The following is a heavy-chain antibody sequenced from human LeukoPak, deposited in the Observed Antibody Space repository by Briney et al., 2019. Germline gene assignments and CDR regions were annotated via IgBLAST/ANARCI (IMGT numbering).Heavy chain of an antibody. Sequence: ASVKVSCKASGYTFTGYYMHWVRQAPGQGLEWMGRINPNSGGTNYAQKFQGRVTMTRDTSISTAYMELSRLRSDDAAVYYCARVATVTPFHYWGQGTLVTVSS. D-gene: IGHD4-17*01. CDR2: INPNSGGT. CDR1: GYTFTGYY. CDR3: ARVATVTPFHY. V-gene: IGHV1-2*06. J-gene: IGHJ4*02.